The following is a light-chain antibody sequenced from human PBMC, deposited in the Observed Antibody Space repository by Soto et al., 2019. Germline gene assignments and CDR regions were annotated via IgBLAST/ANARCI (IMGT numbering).Light chain of an antibody. CDR2: GNS. CDR1: SSNIGAGYD. V-gene: IGLV1-40*01. CDR3: PSYDSILSGWV. Sequence: QSVLTQPPSVSGAPGQRVTISCTGSSSNIGAGYDVHWYQQLPGTAPKLLIYGNSNRPSGVPDRFSGSKSGTSASLAITGLQAEEEADYYCPSYDSILSGWVFGGGTKLTVL. J-gene: IGLJ3*02.